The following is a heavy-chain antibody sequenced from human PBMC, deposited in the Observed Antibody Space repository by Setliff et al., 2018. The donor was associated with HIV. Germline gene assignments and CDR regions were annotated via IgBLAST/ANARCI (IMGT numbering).Heavy chain of an antibody. CDR2: INQNGREK. J-gene: IGHJ4*02. V-gene: IGHV3-7*01. CDR1: GFTFGDYA. Sequence: GGSLRLSCTASGFTFGDYAMSWVRQAPGKGLEWVANINQNGREKYYVASVKGRFTISRDNAKDSLYLQMNSLRGEDTAVYYCAGSRGYFVKAEWGQGTLVTVSS. CDR3: AGSRGYFVKAE. D-gene: IGHD3-22*01.